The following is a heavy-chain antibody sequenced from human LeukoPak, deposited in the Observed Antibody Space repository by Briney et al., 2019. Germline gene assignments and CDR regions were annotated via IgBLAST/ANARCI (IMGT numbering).Heavy chain of an antibody. D-gene: IGHD3-10*01. V-gene: IGHV4-34*01. CDR1: GGSFSGYY. J-gene: IGHJ4*02. CDR2: INHSGST. Sequence: SETLSLTCAVYGGSFSGYYWSWIRQPPGKGLEWIGEINHSGSTNYNPSLKSRVIISVDTSKNQFSLKLSSVTAADTAVYYCARSHWITMVRGVIITYFDYWGQGTLVTVSS. CDR3: ARSHWITMVRGVIITYFDY.